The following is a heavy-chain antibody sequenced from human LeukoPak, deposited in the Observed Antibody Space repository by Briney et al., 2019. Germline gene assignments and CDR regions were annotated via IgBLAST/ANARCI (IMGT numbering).Heavy chain of an antibody. CDR2: TSSSDAGT. D-gene: IGHD3-16*01. V-gene: IGHV3-23*01. CDR3: AKRRSRNMITFGGVENWFDP. J-gene: IGHJ5*02. Sequence: GGSLRLSCAASGFTLSTYAMSWVRQTPGKGLEWVAATSSSDAGTYHADSVRGRFTISRDNSKNTLYLQMNSLRAEDTAVYYCAKRRSRNMITFGGVENWFDPWGQGTLVTVSS. CDR1: GFTLSTYA.